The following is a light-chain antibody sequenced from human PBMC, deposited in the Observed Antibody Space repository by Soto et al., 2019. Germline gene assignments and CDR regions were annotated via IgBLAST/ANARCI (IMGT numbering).Light chain of an antibody. CDR2: GAS. V-gene: IGKV3-20*01. CDR3: QQYGTSPTT. Sequence: IVLTQSPGTLSLSPGEGATLSCRASQSLSGSYLAWYQQRPGQAPRLVIYGASRRATGIPVRFSGSGSGTDFTLSISRLEPEDVAVYYCQQYGTSPTTFGPGTNVDIK. CDR1: QSLSGSY. J-gene: IGKJ3*01.